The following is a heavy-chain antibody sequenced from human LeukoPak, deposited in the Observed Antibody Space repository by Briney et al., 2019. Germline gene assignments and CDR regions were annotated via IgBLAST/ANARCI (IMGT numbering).Heavy chain of an antibody. D-gene: IGHD2-2*01. CDR1: GGTFSSYA. J-gene: IGHJ4*02. Sequence: ASVKVSCKASGGTFSSYAISWVRQAPGQGLEWMGGIIPIFGTANYAQKFQGRVKITADESTSTAYMELSSLRSEDTAVYYCARREDIVVVPAALLYWGQGTLVTVSS. CDR3: ARREDIVVVPAALLY. CDR2: IIPIFGTA. V-gene: IGHV1-69*13.